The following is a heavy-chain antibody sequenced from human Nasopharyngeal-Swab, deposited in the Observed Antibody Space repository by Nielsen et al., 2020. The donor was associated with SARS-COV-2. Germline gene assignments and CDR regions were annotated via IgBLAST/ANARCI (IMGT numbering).Heavy chain of an antibody. CDR1: GFTVSSNY. CDR3: ARDPVVNAFDI. J-gene: IGHJ3*02. CDR2: IYSGGST. D-gene: IGHD3-22*01. Sequence: GESLKISCAASGFTVSSNYMSWVRQAPGKGLEWVSVIYSGGSTYYADSVKGRFTISRDNSKNTLYLQMNSLRAEGTAVYYCARDPVVNAFDIWGQGTMVTVSS. V-gene: IGHV3-66*01.